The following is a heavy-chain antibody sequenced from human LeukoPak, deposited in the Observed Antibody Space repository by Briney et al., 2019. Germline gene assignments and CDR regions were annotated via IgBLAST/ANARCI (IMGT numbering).Heavy chain of an antibody. CDR1: GYSFTSYW. D-gene: IGHD1-26*01. J-gene: IGHJ4*02. V-gene: IGHV5-10-1*01. CDR3: ARHDSGSYSSFDY. CDR2: IDPSDSYT. Sequence: GESLKISCKGSGYSFTSYWITWVRQMPGKGLEWMGRIDPSDSYTNNSPSFQGHVSIPADKFISTAYLQWSSLKASDTAMYYCARHDSGSYSSFDYWGQGTLVTVSS.